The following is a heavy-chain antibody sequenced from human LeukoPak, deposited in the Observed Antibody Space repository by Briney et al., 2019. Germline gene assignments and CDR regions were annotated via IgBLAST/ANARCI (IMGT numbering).Heavy chain of an antibody. Sequence: QALSLTFAFSADSVSSNSATWNWVRQSPSRGLEWLGGIYYRSNWYNDYAESVKSRITINPDTSKNQFSLQLDSVSPEDTAVYYCTRGSKGSSPYWYFDLWGRGTLVTVSS. CDR3: TRGSKGSSPYWYFDL. J-gene: IGHJ2*01. CDR1: ADSVSSNSAT. V-gene: IGHV6-1*01. D-gene: IGHD6-13*01. CDR2: IYYRSNWYN.